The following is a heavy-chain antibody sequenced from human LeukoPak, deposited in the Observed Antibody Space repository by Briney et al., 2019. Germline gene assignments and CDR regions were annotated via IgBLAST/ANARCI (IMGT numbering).Heavy chain of an antibody. CDR2: INHSGST. CDR1: GGSFSGYY. J-gene: IGHJ4*02. D-gene: IGHD5-18*01. V-gene: IGHV4-34*01. CDR3: ARVRQLWLSLAPYFDY. Sequence: SETLSLTCAVYGGSFSGYYWSWIRQPPGKGLEWIGEINHSGSTNYDPSPKSRVTISVDTSKNQFSLKLSSVTAADTAVYYCARVRQLWLSLAPYFDYWGQGTLVTVSS.